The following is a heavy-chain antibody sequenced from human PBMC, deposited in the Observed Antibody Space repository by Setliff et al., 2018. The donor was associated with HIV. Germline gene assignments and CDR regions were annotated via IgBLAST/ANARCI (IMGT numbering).Heavy chain of an antibody. V-gene: IGHV1-3*01. CDR3: ARGALLAVFDFDH. D-gene: IGHD3-10*01. Sequence: ASVKVSCKASGYTFTTYSLHWVRQAPGHSLEWMGWINAGNGDTKYSPELQGRISITRDTSANTAYMELSSLRSDDTAVYFCARGALLAVFDFDHWGQGTQVTVS. CDR1: GYTFTTYS. J-gene: IGHJ4*02. CDR2: INAGNGDT.